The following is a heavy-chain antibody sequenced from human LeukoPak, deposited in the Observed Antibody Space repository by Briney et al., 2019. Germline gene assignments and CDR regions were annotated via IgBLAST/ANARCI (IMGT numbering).Heavy chain of an antibody. Sequence: HTGGSLRLSCAASGFTFSSYAMHWVRQAPGKGLEWVAFIRYDGSNKYYADSVKGRFTISRDNSKNTLYLQMNSLRAEDTAVYYCAKDPTYSGSNGYFQHWGQGTLVTVSS. CDR1: GFTFSSYA. CDR3: AKDPTYSGSNGYFQH. D-gene: IGHD1-26*01. V-gene: IGHV3-30*02. J-gene: IGHJ1*01. CDR2: IRYDGSNK.